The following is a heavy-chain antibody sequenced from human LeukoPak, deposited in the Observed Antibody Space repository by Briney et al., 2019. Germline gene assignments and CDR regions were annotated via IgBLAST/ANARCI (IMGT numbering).Heavy chain of an antibody. CDR1: GGSISSGGYY. J-gene: IGHJ4*02. V-gene: IGHV4-31*03. D-gene: IGHD7-27*01. Sequence: SETLSLTCTVSGGSISSGGYYWSWIRQHPGKGLEWIGYIYYSGSTYYNPSLKSRVTISVDTSKNQFSLKLSSVTAADTAVYYCARVANWGYYYFDYWGQGTLVTVSS. CDR3: ARVANWGYYYFDY. CDR2: IYYSGST.